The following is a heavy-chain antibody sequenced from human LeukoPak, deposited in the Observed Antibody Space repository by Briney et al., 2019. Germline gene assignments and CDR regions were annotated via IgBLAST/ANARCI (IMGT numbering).Heavy chain of an antibody. CDR3: ARDWGMLSYYYYYYGMDV. D-gene: IGHD3-16*01. CDR2: IIPILGIA. J-gene: IGHJ6*02. V-gene: IGHV1-69*04. CDR1: GGTFSSYA. Sequence: SVKVSCKASGGTFSSYAISWVRQAPGQGLEWMGRIIPILGIANYAQKFQGRVTITADKSTSTAYMELRSLRSDDTAVYYCARDWGMLSYYYYYYGMDVWGQGTTVTVSS.